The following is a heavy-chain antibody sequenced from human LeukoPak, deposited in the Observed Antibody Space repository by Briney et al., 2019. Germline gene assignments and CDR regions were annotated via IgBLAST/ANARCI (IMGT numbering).Heavy chain of an antibody. D-gene: IGHD3-3*01. Sequence: GGSLRLSCAVSGFTFSSYAMSWVRQAPGKGLEWVSAISGSGGSTYYADSVKGRFTISRDNSKNTLYFQMGSLRPDDMAVYYCARDYDFWGGYLGYMDVWGKGTTVTVSS. V-gene: IGHV3-23*01. CDR3: ARDYDFWGGYLGYMDV. J-gene: IGHJ6*03. CDR1: GFTFSSYA. CDR2: ISGSGGST.